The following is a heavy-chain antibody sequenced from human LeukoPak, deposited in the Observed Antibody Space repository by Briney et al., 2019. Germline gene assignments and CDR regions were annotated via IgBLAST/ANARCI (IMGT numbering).Heavy chain of an antibody. V-gene: IGHV3-48*01. J-gene: IGHJ4*02. CDR1: GFTFSSYS. Sequence: SGGSLRLSCAASGFTFSSYSMNWVRQAPGKGLEWVSYISSSSSTIYYADSVKGRFTISRDNAKNSLYLQMNSLRAEDTAVYYCASQVVPAAIGPDYWGQGTLVTVSS. CDR2: ISSSSSTI. D-gene: IGHD2-2*01. CDR3: ASQVVPAAIGPDY.